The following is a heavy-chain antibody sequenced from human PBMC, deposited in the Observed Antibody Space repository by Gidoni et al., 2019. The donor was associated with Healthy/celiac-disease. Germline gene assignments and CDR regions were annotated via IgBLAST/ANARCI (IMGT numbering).Heavy chain of an antibody. Sequence: EVQLVESGGGLVKPVGSLRLPGAASGFTFRNAWMRWVRQAPGKGLEWVGRIKSKTDGGTTDYAAPVKGRFTISRDDSKNTLYLQMNSLKTEDTAVYYCTTDRVDDYVWGSYRTEYYFDYWGQGTLVTVSS. CDR2: IKSKTDGGTT. J-gene: IGHJ4*02. CDR3: TTDRVDDYVWGSYRTEYYFDY. D-gene: IGHD3-16*02. CDR1: GFTFRNAW. V-gene: IGHV3-15*01.